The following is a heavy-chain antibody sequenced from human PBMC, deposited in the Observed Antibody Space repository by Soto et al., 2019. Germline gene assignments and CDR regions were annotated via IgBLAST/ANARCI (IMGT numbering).Heavy chain of an antibody. V-gene: IGHV5-51*01. CDR2: IFPGDSDT. Sequence: GESLKISCQGSGYNFGSYWIGWVRQMPGKGLEWIVIIFPGDSDTRYRPSFQGQVTISVDXSINTAYLQWSSLKASDTAIYFCASYSSSWTGDDAFDIWGQGTMVTVSS. CDR3: ASYSSSWTGDDAFDI. D-gene: IGHD6-13*01. CDR1: GYNFGSYW. J-gene: IGHJ3*02.